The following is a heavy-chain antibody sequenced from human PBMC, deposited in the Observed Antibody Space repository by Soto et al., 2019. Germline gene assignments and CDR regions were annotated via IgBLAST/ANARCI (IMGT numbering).Heavy chain of an antibody. CDR3: ARGPGRVTTFDGLDV. CDR2: ISFDGSTR. J-gene: IGHJ6*02. CDR1: GFTFSHYP. D-gene: IGHD4-17*01. V-gene: IGHV3-30-3*01. Sequence: QVQLVESGGGVVHPGRSLRLSCAASGFTFSHYPMHWVRQAPGKGLEWVAVISFDGSTRYYADSVKGRFTISRDNSKNTLYLQMNSLRAEDTAVYYCARGPGRVTTFDGLDVWGQGTTVTVSS.